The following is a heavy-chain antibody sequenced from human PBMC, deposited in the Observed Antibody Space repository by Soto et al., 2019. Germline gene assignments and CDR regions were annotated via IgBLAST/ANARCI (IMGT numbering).Heavy chain of an antibody. Sequence: QVQLVQSGAEVKKPGASVKVSCKSSGYTFTSYYIHWVRQAPGQGLEWMGIVNPNGGSPSYAQKFQGRITMTRDTSTSTVYMELSSLRSEDTAVYYCTRAVGSMTRLTPEISGNPSLFDFWGQGTLVAVSS. J-gene: IGHJ4*02. CDR3: TRAVGSMTRLTPEISGNPSLFDF. CDR1: GYTFTSYY. V-gene: IGHV1-46*01. D-gene: IGHD4-4*01. CDR2: VNPNGGSP.